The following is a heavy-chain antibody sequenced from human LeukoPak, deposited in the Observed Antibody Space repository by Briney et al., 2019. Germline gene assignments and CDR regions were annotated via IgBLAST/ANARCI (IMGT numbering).Heavy chain of an antibody. V-gene: IGHV1-69*13. D-gene: IGHD1-26*01. CDR3: ARRKYSGSSNYYYYYMDV. CDR2: IIPIFGTA. Sequence: ASVKVSCKASGGTFISYAISWVRQAPGQGLEWMGGIIPIFGTANYAQKFQGRVTITADESTSTAYMEPSSLRSEDTAVYYCARRKYSGSSNYYYYYMDVWGKGTTVTVSS. J-gene: IGHJ6*03. CDR1: GGTFISYA.